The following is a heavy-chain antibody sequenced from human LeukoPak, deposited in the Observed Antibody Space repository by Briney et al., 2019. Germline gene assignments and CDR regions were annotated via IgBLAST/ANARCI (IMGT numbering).Heavy chain of an antibody. V-gene: IGHV1-18*01. CDR3: AKDRSSSARED. D-gene: IGHD6-13*01. CDR1: GFTFTSYG. Sequence: GASVKLSCKTSGFTFTSYGISWVRQAPGQGLEWVGWISGYNGNTNYAQKFRGRLTMTTDTSTTTAYMELRSLRSDDTAVYYCAKDRSSSAREDWGQGTLVTVSS. J-gene: IGHJ4*02. CDR2: ISGYNGNT.